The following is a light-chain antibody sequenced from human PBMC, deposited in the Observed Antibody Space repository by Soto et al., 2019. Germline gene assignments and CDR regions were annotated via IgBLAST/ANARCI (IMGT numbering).Light chain of an antibody. CDR1: QSVSSSY. CDR3: QQYGSSPIT. CDR2: GAS. J-gene: IGKJ5*01. V-gene: IGKV3-20*01. Sequence: EIVLTQSPGTLSLSPGERATLSCRASQSVSSSYLAWYQQQPGQAPRLLIYGASSRATGIPDRFSGSGSGTDLTLTISRLEPEDFAVYYCQQYGSSPITFGQGTRLEMK.